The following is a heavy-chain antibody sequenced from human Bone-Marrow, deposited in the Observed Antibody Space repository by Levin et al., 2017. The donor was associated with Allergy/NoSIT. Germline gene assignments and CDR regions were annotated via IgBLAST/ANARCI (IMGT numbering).Heavy chain of an antibody. CDR2: IYYYDSGSA. CDR1: GDSIRGFY. D-gene: IGHD3-10*01. J-gene: IGHJ4*02. CDR3: ARRTRVRGVISYFDY. Sequence: PSETLSLTCTVSGDSIRGFYWSWIRQPPGKGLEWIGYIYYYDSGSALYNPSLKSRVTISADTSKNQVSLKMTSVNAADTAVYYCARRTRVRGVISYFDYWGPGALVAVSS. V-gene: IGHV4-59*01.